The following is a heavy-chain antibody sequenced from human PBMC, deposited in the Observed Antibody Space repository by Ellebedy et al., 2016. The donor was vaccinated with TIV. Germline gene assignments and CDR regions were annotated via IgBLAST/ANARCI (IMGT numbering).Heavy chain of an antibody. D-gene: IGHD5-24*01. V-gene: IGHV3-15*01. CDR1: GFTFGCCA. CDR3: TTADRVEGDGRGY. CDR2: IRSSSEGGTT. Sequence: PGGSLRLSCAASGFTFGCCAMSWVRQAPGKGLEWVGRIRSSSEGGTTEDAAPVKGRFIISRDDSKATLYLQMNSLKTEDTAIYYCTTADRVEGDGRGYWGQGTLVTVSA. J-gene: IGHJ4*02.